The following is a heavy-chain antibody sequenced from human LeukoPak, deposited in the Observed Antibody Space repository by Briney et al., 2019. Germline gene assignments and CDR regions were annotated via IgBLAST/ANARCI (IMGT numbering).Heavy chain of an antibody. CDR3: ARDLSGVTGYTYGRGIDY. D-gene: IGHD5-18*01. Sequence: GGSLRLSCAASGFTFSSYGMHWVRQAPGKGLEWVANIKQDGSEKYYVDSVKGRFTISRDNAKTSLYLQMNSLRAEDTAVYYCARDLSGVTGYTYGRGIDYWGQGTLVTVSS. V-gene: IGHV3-7*01. CDR1: GFTFSSYG. J-gene: IGHJ4*02. CDR2: IKQDGSEK.